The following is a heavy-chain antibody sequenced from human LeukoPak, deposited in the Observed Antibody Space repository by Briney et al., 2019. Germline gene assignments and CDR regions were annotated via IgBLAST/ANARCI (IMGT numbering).Heavy chain of an antibody. Sequence: SETLSLTCAVYGGSYSGHSWSWIRQPPGKGLEWIGEINHSGNSYYNPSLKSRVTISLDTSKNQFSLKLSSVTAADTAVYYCARVHYGDYAEYFHNWGQGTLVTV. CDR3: ARVHYGDYAEYFHN. V-gene: IGHV4-34*01. D-gene: IGHD4-17*01. CDR2: INHSGNS. J-gene: IGHJ1*01. CDR1: GGSYSGHS.